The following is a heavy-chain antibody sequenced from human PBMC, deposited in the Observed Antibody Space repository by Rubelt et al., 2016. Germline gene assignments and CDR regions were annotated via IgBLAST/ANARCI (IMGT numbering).Heavy chain of an antibody. CDR1: GFSFSSHG. J-gene: IGHJ5*02. CDR3: AKEFSHPRGVPNWFDP. Sequence: GGSLRLSCAASGFSFSSHGMNWVRQAPGRGLEWVAFILYDGSDKKYGDSVKGRFTISRDNYKNKRYLQMNSLRVEDTAVYYCAKEFSHPRGVPNWFDPWGQGTQVTVSS. V-gene: IGHV3-30*02. D-gene: IGHD3-10*01. CDR2: ILYDGSDK.